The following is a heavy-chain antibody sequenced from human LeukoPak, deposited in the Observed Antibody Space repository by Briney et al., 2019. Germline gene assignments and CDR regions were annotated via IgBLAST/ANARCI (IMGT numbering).Heavy chain of an antibody. J-gene: IGHJ4*02. D-gene: IGHD4-17*01. V-gene: IGHV3-7*01. CDR2: IKQDGSEK. CDR3: ARGSDDYDLGFDY. CDR1: GFTFSSYW. Sequence: GGSLRLSCAASGFTFSSYWMSWVRQAPGKGLEWVANIKQDGSEKYYVDSVKGRFTISRDNAKNSLYLQMNSLRAEDTAVYYCARGSDDYDLGFDYWGQGTLVTVSS.